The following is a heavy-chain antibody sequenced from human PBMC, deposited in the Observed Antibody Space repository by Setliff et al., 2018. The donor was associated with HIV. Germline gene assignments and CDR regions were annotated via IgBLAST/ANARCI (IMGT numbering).Heavy chain of an antibody. CDR2: IYHSGNT. D-gene: IGHD2-15*01. Sequence: PSETLSLTCTVSGASISSDFYWGWIRQPPGKGLEWIASIYHSGNTYYMPSLQSRVTISVDMSKNQFSLKLNSVTAADTAVYYCARDCSGGTCHSGGGYDTFDFWGQGTMVTVSS. CDR3: ARDCSGGTCHSGGGYDTFDF. V-gene: IGHV4-38-2*02. CDR1: GASISSDFY. J-gene: IGHJ3*01.